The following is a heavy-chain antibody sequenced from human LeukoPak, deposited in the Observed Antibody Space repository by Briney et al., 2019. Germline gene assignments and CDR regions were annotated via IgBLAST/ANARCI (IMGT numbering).Heavy chain of an antibody. Sequence: PSETLSLTCTVSGYSISSGYYWGWIRQPPGKGLEWIGSIYHSGSTYYNPSLKSRVTISVDTSKNQFSLKLSSVTAADTAVYYCARGRGMWQWLVRGRNYYFDYWGQGTLVTVSS. V-gene: IGHV4-38-2*02. J-gene: IGHJ4*02. CDR3: ARGRGMWQWLVRGRNYYFDY. CDR2: IYHSGST. CDR1: GYSISSGYY. D-gene: IGHD6-19*01.